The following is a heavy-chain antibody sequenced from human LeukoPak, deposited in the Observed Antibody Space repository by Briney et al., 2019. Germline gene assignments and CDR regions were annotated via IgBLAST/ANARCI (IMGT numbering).Heavy chain of an antibody. CDR3: AKDKSKKLTVPFDY. Sequence: GGSLRLSCAASGFTFSSYAMSWVRQAPGKGLEGVSGISGSGGSTYYADSVKGRFTISRDNSKNTLYLQMNSLRAEDTAVYYCAKDKSKKLTVPFDYWGQGTLVTVSS. CDR1: GFTFSSYA. CDR2: ISGSGGST. D-gene: IGHD2-2*01. J-gene: IGHJ4*02. V-gene: IGHV3-23*01.